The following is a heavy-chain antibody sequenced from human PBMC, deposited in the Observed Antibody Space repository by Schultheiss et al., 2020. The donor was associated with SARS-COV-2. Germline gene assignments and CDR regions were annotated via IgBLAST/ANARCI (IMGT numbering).Heavy chain of an antibody. J-gene: IGHJ6*02. CDR1: GYTFTSYG. V-gene: IGHV1-18*04. Sequence: ASVKVSCKASGYTFTSYGISWVRQAPGQGLEWMGLISAYNGNTNYAQKLQGRVTMSTDTSTSTAYMELRSLRSDDTAVYYCARDQAVRESRYYYYYGMDVWGQGTTVTVSS. CDR3: ARDQAVRESRYYYYYGMDV. D-gene: IGHD6-19*01. CDR2: ISAYNGNT.